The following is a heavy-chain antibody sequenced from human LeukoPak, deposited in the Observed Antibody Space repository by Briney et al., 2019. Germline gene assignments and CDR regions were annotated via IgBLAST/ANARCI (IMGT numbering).Heavy chain of an antibody. V-gene: IGHV3-11*01. CDR3: ARVYYGSGSPRHFDY. Sequence: GGSLRLSCAASGFTFSDCYVSWIRQAPGKGLECVSYISSRGTTIYYADSVKGRFTISRDNAKNSLYLQMSSLRAEDTAVYYCARVYYGSGSPRHFDYWGQGTLVTVSS. J-gene: IGHJ4*02. CDR1: GFTFSDCY. CDR2: ISSRGTTI. D-gene: IGHD3-10*01.